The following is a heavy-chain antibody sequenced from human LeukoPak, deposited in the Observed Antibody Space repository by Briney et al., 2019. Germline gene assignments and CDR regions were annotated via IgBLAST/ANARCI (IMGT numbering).Heavy chain of an antibody. J-gene: IGHJ5*02. D-gene: IGHD3-3*01. V-gene: IGHV1-69*01. CDR1: GGTFISYA. Sequence: SVKVPCKASGGTFISYAISCARQAPGQGLEWMGGIIPIFGSANYAQKFQGRVTITADESTSTAYMDLSSMRSEDTAAYYCARAYDFRKQVWFDPWAQGTLVIVSS. CDR2: IIPIFGSA. CDR3: ARAYDFRKQVWFDP.